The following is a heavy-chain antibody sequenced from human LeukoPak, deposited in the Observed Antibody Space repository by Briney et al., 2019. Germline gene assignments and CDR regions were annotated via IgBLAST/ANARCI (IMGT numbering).Heavy chain of an antibody. CDR1: GFTFSSYA. J-gene: IGHJ4*02. CDR2: ISGSGGST. Sequence: GSLRLSCAASGFTFSSYAMSWVRQAPGKGLEWVSAISGSGGSTYYADSVKGRFTISRDNSKNTLYLQMNSLRAEDTAVYYCAKGYYDSSGYYPHYFDYWGQGTLVTVSS. D-gene: IGHD3-22*01. CDR3: AKGYYDSSGYYPHYFDY. V-gene: IGHV3-23*01.